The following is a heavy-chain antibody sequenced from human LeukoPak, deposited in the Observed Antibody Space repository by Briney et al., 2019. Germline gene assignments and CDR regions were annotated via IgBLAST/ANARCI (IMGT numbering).Heavy chain of an antibody. J-gene: IGHJ4*02. CDR2: IIPILGIA. Sequence: SVKVSCKASGGAFSSYTISWVRQAPGQGLEWMGRIIPILGIANYAQKFQGRVTITADKSTSTAYMELSSLRSEDTAVYYCARDYYYDSSGYYSAYWGQGTLVTVSS. CDR3: ARDYYYDSSGYYSAY. CDR1: GGAFSSYT. V-gene: IGHV1-69*04. D-gene: IGHD3-22*01.